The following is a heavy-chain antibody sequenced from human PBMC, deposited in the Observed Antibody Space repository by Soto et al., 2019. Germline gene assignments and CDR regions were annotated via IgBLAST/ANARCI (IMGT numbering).Heavy chain of an antibody. CDR2: ISYDGSNK. CDR1: GFTFSSYG. Sequence: HPGGSLRLSCAASGFTFSSYGMHWVRQAPGKGLEWVAVISYDGSNKYYADSVKGRFTISRDNSKNTLYLQMNSLRAEDTAVYYCARDTLFDPWGQGSLVTVSS. V-gene: IGHV3-30*03. CDR3: ARDTLFDP. J-gene: IGHJ5*02.